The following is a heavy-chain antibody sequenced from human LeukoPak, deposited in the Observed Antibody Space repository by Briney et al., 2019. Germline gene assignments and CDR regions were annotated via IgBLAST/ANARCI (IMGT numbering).Heavy chain of an antibody. CDR2: INPSGGST. CDR3: ARGPPPRYSSGWYGWYFDL. V-gene: IGHV1-46*01. Sequence: ASVKVSCKASGYTFTSYYMHWVRQAPGQGLEWMGIINPSGGSTGYAQKFQGRVTMTRDTSTSTVYMELSSLRSEDTAVYYCARGPPPRYSSGWYGWYFDLWGRGTLVTVSS. J-gene: IGHJ2*01. D-gene: IGHD6-19*01. CDR1: GYTFTSYY.